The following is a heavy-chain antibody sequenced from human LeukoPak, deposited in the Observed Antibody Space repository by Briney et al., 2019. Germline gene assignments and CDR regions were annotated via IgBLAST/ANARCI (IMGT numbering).Heavy chain of an antibody. CDR3: AREFTLVRGVADY. V-gene: IGHV3-30*02. J-gene: IGHJ4*02. CDR2: IRYDGSNK. CDR1: GFTFSSYG. Sequence: GGSLRLSCAASGFTFSSYGIHWVRQAPGKGLEWVAFIRYDGSNKYYADSVKGRFTISRDNAKNSLYLQMNSLRAEDTAVYYCAREFTLVRGVADYWGQGTLVTVSS. D-gene: IGHD3-10*01.